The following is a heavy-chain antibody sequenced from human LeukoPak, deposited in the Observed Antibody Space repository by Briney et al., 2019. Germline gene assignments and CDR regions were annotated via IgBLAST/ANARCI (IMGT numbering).Heavy chain of an antibody. CDR1: GFAFSNYS. Sequence: GGSLRLSCVVSGFAFSNYSVNWVRQAPGKGLEWVSYISSSGSTIYYADSVKGRFTISRDNAKNSLYLQMNSLRAEDTAVYYCARLRGGYYYGSGSYPSWFDPWGQGTLVTVSS. CDR3: ARLRGGYYYGSGSYPSWFDP. D-gene: IGHD3-10*01. CDR2: ISSSGSTI. V-gene: IGHV3-48*04. J-gene: IGHJ5*02.